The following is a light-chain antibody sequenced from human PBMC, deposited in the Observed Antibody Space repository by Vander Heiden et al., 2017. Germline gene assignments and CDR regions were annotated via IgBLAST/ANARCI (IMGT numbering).Light chain of an antibody. V-gene: IGLV3-25*03. J-gene: IGLJ1*01. CDR3: QSADSSGTYV. Sequence: SSELTQPPSVSVSPGQTARITCSGDALPNQYAYWYQQKPGQAPVLVIYKDSERPSRIPERFSGSSSGTTVTLTISGVQAEDEADYYCQSADSSGTYVFGTGTKVTVL. CDR1: ALPNQY. CDR2: KDS.